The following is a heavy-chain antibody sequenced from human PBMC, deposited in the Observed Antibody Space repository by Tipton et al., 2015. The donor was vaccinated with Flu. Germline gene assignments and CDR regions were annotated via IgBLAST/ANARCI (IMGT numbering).Heavy chain of an antibody. CDR3: ARGGYSYGYGKNYYYYGMDV. Sequence: TLSLTCTVSGGSISSGSYYWSWIRQPAGKGLEWIGRIYTSGSTNYNLSLKSRVTISVDTSKNQFSLKLSSVTAADTAVYYCARGGYSYGYGKNYYYYGMDVWGQGTTVTVSS. J-gene: IGHJ6*02. CDR2: IYTSGST. D-gene: IGHD5-18*01. V-gene: IGHV4-61*02. CDR1: GGSISSGSYY.